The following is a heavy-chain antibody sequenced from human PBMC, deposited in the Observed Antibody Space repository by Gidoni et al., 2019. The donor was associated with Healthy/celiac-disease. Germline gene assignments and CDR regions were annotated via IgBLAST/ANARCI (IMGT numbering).Heavy chain of an antibody. V-gene: IGHV4-38-2*02. CDR2: IYHSGST. CDR3: ARAGDYDFWSGYYAWFDP. CDR1: GYSICRCHY. D-gene: IGHD3-3*01. J-gene: IGHJ5*02. Sequence: QVQLQESGPGLVTPSETLSLTCTVSGYSICRCHYWGWIRLPPGKGLEWSGSIYHSGSTYYNPSLKSRVTISVDTSKNQFSLKLSSVTAADTAVYYCARAGDYDFWSGYYAWFDPWGQGTLVTVSS.